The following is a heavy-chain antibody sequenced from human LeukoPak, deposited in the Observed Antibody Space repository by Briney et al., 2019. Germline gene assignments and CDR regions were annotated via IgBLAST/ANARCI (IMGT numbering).Heavy chain of an antibody. V-gene: IGHV3-30-3*01. CDR1: GLTFSNYA. Sequence: GGSLRLSCAASGLTFSNYAMTWVRQAPGKGLEWVAVISSDATITVYLDSVKGRFTISRDNSNNILQLQMDSLRTEDTALYFCARDPAPGIPDYLDYWGHGTLVTVSS. D-gene: IGHD1-26*01. CDR3: ARDPAPGIPDYLDY. CDR2: ISSDATIT. J-gene: IGHJ4*03.